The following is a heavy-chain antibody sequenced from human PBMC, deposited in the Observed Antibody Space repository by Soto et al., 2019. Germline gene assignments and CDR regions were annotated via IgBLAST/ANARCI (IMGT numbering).Heavy chain of an antibody. CDR2: IYPGDSDT. D-gene: IGHD2-2*01. CDR1: GYSFTSYW. Sequence: GESLKISCKGSGYSFTSYWIGWVRQMPGKGLEWMGIIYPGDSDTRYSPSFQGQVTISADKSISTAYLQWSSLKASDTAMYYCARVGKYQLLREEDAFDIWGQGTMVTVSS. V-gene: IGHV5-51*01. CDR3: ARVGKYQLLREEDAFDI. J-gene: IGHJ3*02.